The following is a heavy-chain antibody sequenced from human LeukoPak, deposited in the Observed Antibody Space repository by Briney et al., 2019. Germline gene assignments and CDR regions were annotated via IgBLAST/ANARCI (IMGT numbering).Heavy chain of an antibody. CDR1: GYSISSGYY. CDR2: IYHSGYT. Sequence: KPSETLSLTCAVSGYSISSGYYWGWIRPPPGKGLEWIGSIYHSGYTYYNPSLKSRVTISVDTSKNQFSLKLSSVTAADTAVYYCARLDTVSLVLDWFDPWGQGTLVTVSS. D-gene: IGHD5-18*01. J-gene: IGHJ5*02. CDR3: ARLDTVSLVLDWFDP. V-gene: IGHV4-38-2*01.